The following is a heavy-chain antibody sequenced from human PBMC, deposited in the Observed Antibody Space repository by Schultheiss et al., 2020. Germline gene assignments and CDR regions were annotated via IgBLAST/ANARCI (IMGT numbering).Heavy chain of an antibody. Sequence: GGSLRLSCAASGFTFSGSAMHWVRQASGKGLEWVGRIKSKTDGGTTDYAAPVKGRFTISRDDSKNTLYLQMNSLKTEDTAVYYCAKDMSLGGIAVAGSTNYWGQGTLVTVSS. CDR3: AKDMSLGGIAVAGSTNY. V-gene: IGHV3-15*01. CDR1: GFTFSGSA. J-gene: IGHJ4*02. D-gene: IGHD6-19*01. CDR2: IKSKTDGGTT.